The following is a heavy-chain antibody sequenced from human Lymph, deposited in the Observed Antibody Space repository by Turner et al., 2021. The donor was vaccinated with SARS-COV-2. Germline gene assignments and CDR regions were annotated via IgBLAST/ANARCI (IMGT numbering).Heavy chain of an antibody. CDR1: GFTFSSYG. D-gene: IGHD3-10*01. V-gene: IGHV3-33*01. J-gene: IGHJ4*02. Sequence: QVQLLASGGGVVQPGRCLRLSCAASGFTFSSYGMHWVRQAPGKGLEWVAVIWYDGSNKYYADSVKGRFTISRDNSKNTLYLQMNSLRAEDTAVYYCARDLRFGELPAADHWGQGTLVTVSS. CDR2: IWYDGSNK. CDR3: ARDLRFGELPAADH.